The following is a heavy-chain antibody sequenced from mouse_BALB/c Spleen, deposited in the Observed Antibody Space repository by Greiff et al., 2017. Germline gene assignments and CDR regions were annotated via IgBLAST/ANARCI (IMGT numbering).Heavy chain of an antibody. V-gene: IGHV5-9-3*01. CDR2: ISSGGSYT. CDR1: GFTFSSYA. CDR3: ARAGFDY. Sequence: EVKLMESGGGLVKPGGSLKLSCAASGFTFSSYAMSWVRQTPEKRLEWVATISSGGSYTYYPDSVKGRFTISRDNAKNTLYLQMSSLRSEDTAMYYCARAGFDYWGQGTTLTVSS. D-gene: IGHD4-1*01. J-gene: IGHJ2*01.